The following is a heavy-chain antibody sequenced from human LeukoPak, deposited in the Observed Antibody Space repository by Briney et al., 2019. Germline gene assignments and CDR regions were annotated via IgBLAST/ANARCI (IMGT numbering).Heavy chain of an antibody. V-gene: IGHV3-30-3*01. CDR2: ISCDGTNK. J-gene: IGHJ4*02. CDR3: ARNSVGGSFFDY. D-gene: IGHD3-16*01. Sequence: GGSLRLSCATSGVTFSSYDMHWVRQAPGKGLEWVSVISCDGTNKTYADSVKGRLTISRDNSNNTLYLQMNSLRPEDTAEYYCARNSVGGSFFDYWGQGILVTVSS. CDR1: GVTFSSYD.